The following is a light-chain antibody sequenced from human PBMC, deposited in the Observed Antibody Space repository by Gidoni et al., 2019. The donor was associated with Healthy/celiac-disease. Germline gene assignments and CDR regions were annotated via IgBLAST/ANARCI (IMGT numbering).Light chain of an antibody. CDR3: QQYYSYPLT. CDR1: QGISSY. CDR2: AAS. J-gene: IGKJ4*01. Sequence: AIRMTQYPSSFSASTGDRVTITCRASQGISSYLAWYQQKPGKAPKLLIYAASTLQSGVPSRFIGSGSGTDFTLTISFLQSEDFATYYCQQYYSYPLTFGGGTKVEIK. V-gene: IGKV1-8*01.